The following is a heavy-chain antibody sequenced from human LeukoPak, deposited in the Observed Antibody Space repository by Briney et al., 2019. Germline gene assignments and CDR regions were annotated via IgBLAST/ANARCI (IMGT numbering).Heavy chain of an antibody. CDR1: GGSISGSY. J-gene: IGHJ4*02. CDR2: TYNSGST. D-gene: IGHD4-17*01. Sequence: SETLSLTRTVSGGSISGSYWSWIRQPPGKGLEWIAYTYNSGSTNYNPSLKSRVTISIDTSKNQFSLKLSSLTAADTAIYYCARGIESYGDYGYWGQGILVTVSS. V-gene: IGHV4-59*01. CDR3: ARGIESYGDYGY.